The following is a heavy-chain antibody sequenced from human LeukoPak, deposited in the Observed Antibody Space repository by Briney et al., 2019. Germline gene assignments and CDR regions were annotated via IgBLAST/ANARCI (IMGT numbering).Heavy chain of an antibody. CDR2: IYHGGST. D-gene: IGHD2-15*01. V-gene: IGHV4-38-2*02. CDR3: ARGPRYCSGGSCYSSYYYYYYMDV. Sequence: SETLSLTCTVSGYSISSGYYWGWIRQPPGKGLEWIGSIYHGGSTYYNPSLKSRVTISVDTSKNQFSLKLSSVTAADTAVYYCARGPRYCSGGSCYSSYYYYYYMDVWGKGTTVTVSS. CDR1: GYSISSGYY. J-gene: IGHJ6*03.